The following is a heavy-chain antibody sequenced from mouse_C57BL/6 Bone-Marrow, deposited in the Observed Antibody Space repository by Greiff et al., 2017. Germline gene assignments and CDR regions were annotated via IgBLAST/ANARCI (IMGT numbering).Heavy chain of an antibody. V-gene: IGHV1-61*01. J-gene: IGHJ4*01. CDR2: IYPSDSEP. CDR3: AIIATVVAHYYAMDY. Sequence: VQLQQPGAELVRPGSSVKLSCKASGYTFTSYWMDWVKQRPGQGLEWIGNIYPSDSEPHYHQKFKDKATLHVDKSASTAYMQLSSLTSEDSTVYYGAIIATVVAHYYAMDYWGQGTAVTVSS. CDR1: GYTFTSYW. D-gene: IGHD1-1*01.